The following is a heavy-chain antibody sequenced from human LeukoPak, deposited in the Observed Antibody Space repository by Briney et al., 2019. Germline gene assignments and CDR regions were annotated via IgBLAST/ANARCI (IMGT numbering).Heavy chain of an antibody. D-gene: IGHD4-17*01. CDR3: ARDLSSDPDTVTTGY. Sequence: PGGSLRLSCAASGFTFSDYYMSWIRQAPGKGLEWVSYISSSGSTIYYADSVKGRFTISRDNSKNTLYLQMNSLRAEDTAVYYCARDLSSDPDTVTTGYWGQGTLVTVSS. CDR2: ISSSGSTI. J-gene: IGHJ4*02. CDR1: GFTFSDYY. V-gene: IGHV3-11*04.